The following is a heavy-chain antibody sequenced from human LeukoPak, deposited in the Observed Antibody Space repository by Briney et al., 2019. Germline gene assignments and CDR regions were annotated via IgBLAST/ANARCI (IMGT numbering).Heavy chain of an antibody. V-gene: IGHV1-69*13. J-gene: IGHJ4*02. Sequence: SVKVSCKASGGTFSSYAISWVRQAPGQGLEWMGGIIPIFGTANYAQKFQGRVTITADESTSTAYMELSSLRSEDTAVYYCARGLYDYVWGSYRWFDYWGQGTLVTVSS. CDR1: GGTFSSYA. CDR2: IIPIFGTA. CDR3: ARGLYDYVWGSYRWFDY. D-gene: IGHD3-16*02.